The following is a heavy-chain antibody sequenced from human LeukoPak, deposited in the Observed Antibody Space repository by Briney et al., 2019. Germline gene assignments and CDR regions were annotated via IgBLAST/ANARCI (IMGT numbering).Heavy chain of an antibody. D-gene: IGHD3-10*01. Sequence: GGSLRLSCAASGFTFSSYGMHWVRQAPGKGLEWVAVISYDGSNKYYADSVKGRFTISRDNAKNSLYLQMNSLRAEDTAAYYCVRDGGDFYGSGSYLAYWGQGTLVTVSS. J-gene: IGHJ4*02. CDR3: VRDGGDFYGSGSYLAY. CDR1: GFTFSSYG. CDR2: ISYDGSNK. V-gene: IGHV3-30*03.